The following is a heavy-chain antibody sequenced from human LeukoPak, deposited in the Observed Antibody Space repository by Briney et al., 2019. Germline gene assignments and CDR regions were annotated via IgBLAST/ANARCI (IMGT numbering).Heavy chain of an antibody. D-gene: IGHD3-3*01. CDR3: ARDFWSGYGLIS. V-gene: IGHV3-30-3*01. CDR1: GFTFSSYA. CDR2: ISYDGSNK. Sequence: GGSLRLSCAASGFTFSSYAMHWVRQAPGKGLEWVAVISYDGSNKYYADSVKGRFTISRDNAKNSLYLQMNSLRAEDTAVYYCARDFWSGYGLISWGQGTLVTVSS. J-gene: IGHJ4*02.